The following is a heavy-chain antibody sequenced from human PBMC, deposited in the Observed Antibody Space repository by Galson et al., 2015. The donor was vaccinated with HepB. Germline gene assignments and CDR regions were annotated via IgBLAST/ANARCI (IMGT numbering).Heavy chain of an antibody. J-gene: IGHJ4*02. CDR3: ARDFGDFWSGYYFDY. CDR1: GFTFSSYG. Sequence: SLRLSCAASGFTFSSYGMHWVRQAPGKGLEWVAVIWYDGSNKYYADSVKGRFTISRDNSKNTLYLQMNSLRAEDTAVYYCARDFGDFWSGYYFDYWGPGTLVNVSS. V-gene: IGHV3-33*01. CDR2: IWYDGSNK. D-gene: IGHD3-3*01.